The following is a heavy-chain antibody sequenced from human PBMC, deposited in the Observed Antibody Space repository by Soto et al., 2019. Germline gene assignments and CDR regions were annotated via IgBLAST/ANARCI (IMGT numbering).Heavy chain of an antibody. CDR3: ARDKLIVVVPAAIPGGWFDP. Sequence: QVQLVQSGAEVKKPGSSVKVSCKASGGTFSSYAISCVRQAPGQGLEWMGGIIPSFGTANYAQKFQGRVTITADESTSTAYMEMSSLRSEDTAVYYCARDKLIVVVPAAIPGGWFDPWGQGTLGTVSS. V-gene: IGHV1-69*01. CDR1: GGTFSSYA. J-gene: IGHJ5*02. CDR2: IIPSFGTA. D-gene: IGHD2-2*02.